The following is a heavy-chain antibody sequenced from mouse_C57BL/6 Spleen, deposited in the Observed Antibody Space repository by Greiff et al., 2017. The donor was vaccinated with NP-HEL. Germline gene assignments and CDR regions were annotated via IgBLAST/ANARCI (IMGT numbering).Heavy chain of an antibody. CDR3: TTRTAQDFDY. J-gene: IGHJ2*01. CDR2: IDPENGDT. V-gene: IGHV14-4*01. Sequence: EVQGVESGAELVRPGASVKLSCTASGFNIKDDYMHWVKQRPEQGLEWIGWIDPENGDTEYASKFQGKATITADTSSNTAYLQLSSLTSEDTAVYYCTTRTAQDFDYWGQGTTLTVSS. CDR1: GFNIKDDY. D-gene: IGHD3-2*02.